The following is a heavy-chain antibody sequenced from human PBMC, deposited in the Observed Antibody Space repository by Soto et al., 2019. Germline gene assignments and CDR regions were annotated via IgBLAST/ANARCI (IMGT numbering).Heavy chain of an antibody. Sequence: EVQLVESGGGLIQRGGSLRLSCAASGLNVTRHYMSWVRQAPGKGLEWVSVMSSGVYTYYADSVKGRFTISRDNSKNTLFLQINSLITEDTAVYYCARLFGRYGWFDPWGQGTLVTVSS. V-gene: IGHV3-53*01. J-gene: IGHJ5*02. CDR2: MSSGVYT. CDR3: ARLFGRYGWFDP. CDR1: GLNVTRHY. D-gene: IGHD2-21*01.